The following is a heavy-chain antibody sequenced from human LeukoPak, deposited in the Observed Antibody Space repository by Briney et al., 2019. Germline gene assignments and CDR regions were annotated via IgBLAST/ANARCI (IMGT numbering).Heavy chain of an antibody. J-gene: IGHJ6*02. V-gene: IGHV3-30*18. CDR3: AKHISLGSGNYFNPYYYGMDV. CDR2: ILYDGSNK. CDR1: GFTFSSYG. Sequence: GGSLRLSCAASGFTFSSYGMHWARQAPGKGLEWVAVILYDGSNKFYTDSVKGRFTISRDNYKNTLYLQMNSLRAEDTAMYYCAKHISLGSGNYFNPYYYGMDVWGPGTTVTVSS. D-gene: IGHD3-10*01.